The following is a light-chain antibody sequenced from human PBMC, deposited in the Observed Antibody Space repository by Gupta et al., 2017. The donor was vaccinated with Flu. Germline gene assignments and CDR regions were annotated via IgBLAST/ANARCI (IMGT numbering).Light chain of an antibody. CDR3: QQYGSSPLT. CDR1: QSVSNSY. Sequence: ERVTLSCRASQSVSNSYLAWYHQKPGQAPRLLIYGASSRATGIPDRFSGSGSGTDFTLTISRLEPEDFAVYYCQQYGSSPLTFGGGTKVEI. J-gene: IGKJ4*01. V-gene: IGKV3-20*01. CDR2: GAS.